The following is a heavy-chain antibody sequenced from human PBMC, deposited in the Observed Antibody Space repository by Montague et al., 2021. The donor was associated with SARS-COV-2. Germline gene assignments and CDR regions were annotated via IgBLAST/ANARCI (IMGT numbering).Heavy chain of an antibody. V-gene: IGHV2-70*11. D-gene: IGHD4-11*01. CDR1: GFSLSTSGMC. Sequence: PALGKPTQTLTLTCTFSGFSLSTSGMCMTWIRQPPGKALEWLARIDWDGDKYYNTSLKSRLTISKDTSKNQVVLTMTNMDPVDTATYYCARGPSDADYCTGMDVWGQGTTVTVSS. CDR2: IDWDGDK. J-gene: IGHJ6*02. CDR3: ARGPSDADYCTGMDV.